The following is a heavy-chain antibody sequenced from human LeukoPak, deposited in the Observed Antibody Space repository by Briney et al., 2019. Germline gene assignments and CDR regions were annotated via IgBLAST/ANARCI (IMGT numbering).Heavy chain of an antibody. CDR1: EFTVSSTY. CDR2: IYPGGSA. D-gene: IGHD3-3*01. J-gene: IGHJ3*02. CDR3: ARDRRSGLGHAFDI. V-gene: IGHV3-53*01. Sequence: PGGSLRLSCAASEFTVSSTYITWLRQAPGKGLEWVSVIYPGGSALYADSVQGRFTISRVISQNIVYLQINNLRAEDAAVYYCARDRRSGLGHAFDIWGQGTMVTVSS.